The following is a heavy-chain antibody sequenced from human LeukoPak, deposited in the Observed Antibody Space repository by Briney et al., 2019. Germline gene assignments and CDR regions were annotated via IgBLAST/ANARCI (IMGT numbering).Heavy chain of an antibody. CDR2: IWYDGSNK. Sequence: PGGSLRLSCAASGFTFSSYGMHWVRQAPGKGLDWVAVIWYDGSNKYYVDSVKGRFTISRDNSKNTLYLQMNSLRAEDTAVYYCAKEDEYYYDSSGYSYFDYWGQGTLVTVSS. CDR3: AKEDEYYYDSSGYSYFDY. J-gene: IGHJ4*02. D-gene: IGHD3-22*01. CDR1: GFTFSSYG. V-gene: IGHV3-33*06.